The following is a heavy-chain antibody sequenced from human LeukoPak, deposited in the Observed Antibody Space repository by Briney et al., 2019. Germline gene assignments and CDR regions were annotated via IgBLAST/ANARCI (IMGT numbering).Heavy chain of an antibody. D-gene: IGHD4-11*01. CDR3: AKLTTS. V-gene: IGHV3-23*01. CDR2: TVGGGDGT. CDR1: GFSFSNHA. J-gene: IGHJ4*02. Sequence: GGSLRLSCAASGFSFSNHAMSWVRQAPGKGLEWVAVTVGGGDGTYYADSMKGRFTISRDNSNNTLYLQMNSLRAEDTAVYYCAKLTTSWGQGTLVTVSS.